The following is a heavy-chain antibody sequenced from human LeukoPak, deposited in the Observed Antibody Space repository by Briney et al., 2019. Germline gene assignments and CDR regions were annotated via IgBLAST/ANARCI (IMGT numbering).Heavy chain of an antibody. CDR2: INSDGSST. CDR3: ARDRGDAFNYYGSGSFDY. D-gene: IGHD3-10*01. Sequence: GGSLRLSCAASGFTFSSYWMHWVRQAPGKGLVWVSRINSDGSSTSYADSVKGRFTISRDNAKNSLYLQMNSLRAEDTAVYYCARDRGDAFNYYGSGSFDYWGQGTLVTVSS. J-gene: IGHJ4*02. CDR1: GFTFSSYW. V-gene: IGHV3-74*01.